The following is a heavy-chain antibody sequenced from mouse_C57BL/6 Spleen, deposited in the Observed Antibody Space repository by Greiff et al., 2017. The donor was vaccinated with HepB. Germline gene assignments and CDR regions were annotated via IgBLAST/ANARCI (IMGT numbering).Heavy chain of an antibody. CDR1: GYTFTDYY. CDR2: IYPGSGTT. Sequence: QVQLKQSGAALVRPGASVKLSCKASGYTFTDYYINWVKQRPGQGLEWIARIYPGSGTTYYNEKFKGKTTLTAEKSSSTAYMQLSSLTSEDSAVYVCARMDDGYFDYWGQGTTLTVSS. V-gene: IGHV1-76*01. D-gene: IGHD2-3*01. J-gene: IGHJ2*01. CDR3: ARMDDGYFDY.